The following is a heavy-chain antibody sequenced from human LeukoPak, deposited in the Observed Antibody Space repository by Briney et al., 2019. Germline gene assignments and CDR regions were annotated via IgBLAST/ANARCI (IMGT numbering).Heavy chain of an antibody. V-gene: IGHV3-33*01. CDR2: IWYDASGQ. Sequence: GGSLRLSCAASGFSFSTYGMHWVRQAPGKGLEWVAMIWYDASGQHYADSVKGRFTISGDKAKNSLYLQMNSLRVEDTAVYYCARDYKYAFDNWGQGTLVTVSS. D-gene: IGHD5-24*01. CDR3: ARDYKYAFDN. J-gene: IGHJ4*02. CDR1: GFSFSTYG.